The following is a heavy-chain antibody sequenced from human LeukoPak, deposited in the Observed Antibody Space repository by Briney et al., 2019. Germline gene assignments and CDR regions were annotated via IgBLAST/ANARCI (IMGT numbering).Heavy chain of an antibody. CDR3: ATDRRAVAGTGGFDY. J-gene: IGHJ4*02. Sequence: ASVKVSCKVSGYTLTELSMHWVRQAPGKGLEWMGGFDPEDGETIYAQRFQGRVTMTEDTSTDTAYMELSSLRPEDTAVYYCATDRRAVAGTGGFDYWGQGTLVTVSS. V-gene: IGHV1-24*01. CDR1: GYTLTELS. D-gene: IGHD6-19*01. CDR2: FDPEDGET.